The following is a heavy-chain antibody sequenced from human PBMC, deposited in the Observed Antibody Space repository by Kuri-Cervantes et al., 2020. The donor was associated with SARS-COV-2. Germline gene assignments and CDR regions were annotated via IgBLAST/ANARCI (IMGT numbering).Heavy chain of an antibody. Sequence: GGSLRLSCAASGFTFSSYSMNWVRQAPGKGLEWVSSISSSSSYIYYADSVKGRFTISRDNAKNSLYLQMNSLRAEDTAVYYCARGKDIVVVPAAIRYYYYYCMDVWGKGATVTVSS. CDR1: GFTFSSYS. CDR3: ARGKDIVVVPAAIRYYYYYCMDV. V-gene: IGHV3-21*01. D-gene: IGHD2-2*02. CDR2: ISSSSSYI. J-gene: IGHJ6*03.